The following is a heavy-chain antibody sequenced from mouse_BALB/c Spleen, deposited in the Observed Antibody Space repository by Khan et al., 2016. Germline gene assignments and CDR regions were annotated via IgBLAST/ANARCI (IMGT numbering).Heavy chain of an antibody. V-gene: IGHV14-3*02. Sequence: VQLKESGAELVKPGASVKLSCTASGFNIKDTYMHWVKQRPEQGLEWIGRIDPANGNTKYDPKFQGKATITADTSSNTAYLQLSSLTSEVTAVYSCANWDWYFDVWGAGTTVPVSS. D-gene: IGHD4-1*01. CDR3: ANWDWYFDV. J-gene: IGHJ1*01. CDR1: GFNIKDTY. CDR2: IDPANGNT.